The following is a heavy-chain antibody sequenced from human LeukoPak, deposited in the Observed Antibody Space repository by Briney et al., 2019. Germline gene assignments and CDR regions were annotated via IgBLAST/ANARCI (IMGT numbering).Heavy chain of an antibody. Sequence: PGGSLRLSCAASGLTSSSYAMHWVRQAPGKGLEWVAVISFDGSNGYYADSVKGRFTFSRDNSKNRLYLQMNSLRAEDTAVYYCARIAAGAGTHFDYWGQGTLVTVSS. D-gene: IGHD6-13*01. J-gene: IGHJ4*02. V-gene: IGHV3-30*04. CDR1: GLTSSSYA. CDR3: ARIAAGAGTHFDY. CDR2: ISFDGSNG.